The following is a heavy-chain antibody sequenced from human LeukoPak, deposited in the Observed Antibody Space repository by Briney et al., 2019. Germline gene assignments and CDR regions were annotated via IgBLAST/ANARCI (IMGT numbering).Heavy chain of an antibody. V-gene: IGHV3-7*03. Sequence: PGGSLRLSCAASGFTFSSYWMSWVRQAPGKGLEWVANIKQDGSEKYYVDSVKGRFTISRDNAKNSLYLQMNSLRAEDTALYYCARGFNWNYTPEYYWGQGTLVTVSS. CDR2: IKQDGSEK. D-gene: IGHD1-7*01. J-gene: IGHJ4*02. CDR1: GFTFSSYW. CDR3: ARGFNWNYTPEYY.